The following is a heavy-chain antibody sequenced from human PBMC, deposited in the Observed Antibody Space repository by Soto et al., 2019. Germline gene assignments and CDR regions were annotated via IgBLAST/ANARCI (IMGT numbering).Heavy chain of an antibody. CDR3: AIQMGTLIRLNWFNS. Sequence: GESLKISCKGSGYRFTSFLIGWVRQKPGKGLEWMGIIYPGDSDIRYSPSFEGEVTISADKSINTAYLQWSSLKASDTAMYYCAIQMGTLIRLNWFNSWGQGTLVTVSS. CDR1: GYRFTSFL. V-gene: IGHV5-51*01. CDR2: IYPGDSDI. J-gene: IGHJ5*01. D-gene: IGHD7-27*01.